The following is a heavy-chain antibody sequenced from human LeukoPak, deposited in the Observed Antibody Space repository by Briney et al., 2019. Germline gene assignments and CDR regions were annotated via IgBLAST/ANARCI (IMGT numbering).Heavy chain of an antibody. Sequence: GGSLRLSCAASGFTFSSYAMSWVRQAPGKGLEWVSAISGSGGSTYYADSVKGRFTISRDNSKNTLYLQMNSLRAEDTAVYYCAKDRSLGYYDSSGYYHYFDYWGQGTLVTVSS. CDR2: ISGSGGST. CDR1: GFTFSSYA. CDR3: AKDRSLGYYDSSGYYHYFDY. V-gene: IGHV3-23*01. D-gene: IGHD3-22*01. J-gene: IGHJ4*02.